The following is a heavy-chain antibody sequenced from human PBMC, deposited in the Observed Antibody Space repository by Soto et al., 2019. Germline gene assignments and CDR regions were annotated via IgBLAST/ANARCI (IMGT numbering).Heavy chain of an antibody. CDR1: GFTVSSNY. Sequence: EVQLVESGGGLVQPGGSLRLSCAASGFTVSSNYMSWVRQAPGKGLEWVSVIYSGGSTYYADSVKGRFTISGHNSKNTLYLQMNSLRAEDTAVYYCARGIAAAGTEYFQHWGQGTLVTVSS. CDR3: ARGIAAAGTEYFQH. V-gene: IGHV3-53*04. CDR2: IYSGGST. D-gene: IGHD6-13*01. J-gene: IGHJ1*01.